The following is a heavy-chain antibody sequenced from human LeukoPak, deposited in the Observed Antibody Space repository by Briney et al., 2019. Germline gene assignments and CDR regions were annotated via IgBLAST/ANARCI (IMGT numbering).Heavy chain of an antibody. D-gene: IGHD3-10*01. CDR2: IGWNSGSI. CDR1: GFTFDDYA. V-gene: IGHV3-9*01. J-gene: IGHJ4*02. Sequence: GGSLRLSCAASGFTFDDYAMHWVRQAPGKGLEWVSGIGWNSGSIGYADSVKGRFTISRDNAKNSLYLQMNSLRAEDTALYYCARAGYYYGSGSFPHYFDYWGQGTLVTVSS. CDR3: ARAGYYYGSGSFPHYFDY.